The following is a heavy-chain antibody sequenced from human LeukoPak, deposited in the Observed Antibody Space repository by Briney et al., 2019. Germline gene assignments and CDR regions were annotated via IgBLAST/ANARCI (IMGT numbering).Heavy chain of an antibody. V-gene: IGHV3-30*04. CDR1: GFTFSSYA. CDR3: ARDLYAFWSGYPLTPGKDARPLHY. Sequence: QSGGSLRLSCAASGFTFSSYAMHWVRQAPGKGLEWVAVISYDGSNKYYADSVKGRFTISRDNSKNTLYLQMNSLRAEDTAVYYCARDLYAFWSGYPLTPGKDARPLHYWGQGTLVTVSS. CDR2: ISYDGSNK. J-gene: IGHJ4*02. D-gene: IGHD3/OR15-3a*01.